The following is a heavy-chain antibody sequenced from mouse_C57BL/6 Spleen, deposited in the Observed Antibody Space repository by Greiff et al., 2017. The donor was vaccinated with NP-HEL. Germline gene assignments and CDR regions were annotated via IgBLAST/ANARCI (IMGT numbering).Heavy chain of an antibody. V-gene: IGHV1-81*01. CDR1: GYTFTSYG. CDR3: ARNDYDGSYYFDY. Sequence: VQLQQSGAELARPGASVKLSCKASGYTFTSYGISWVKQRTGQGLEWIGEIYPRSGNTYYNGKFKAKATLTADKSSSTAYMQLSSLTSEDSAVYFCARNDYDGSYYFDYWGQGTTLTVSS. CDR2: IYPRSGNT. D-gene: IGHD2-4*01. J-gene: IGHJ2*01.